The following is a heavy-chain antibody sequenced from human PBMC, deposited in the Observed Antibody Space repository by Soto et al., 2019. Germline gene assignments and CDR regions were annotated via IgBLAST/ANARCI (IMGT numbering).Heavy chain of an antibody. Sequence: PGGSLRLSCAASGFTFSSYGMHWVRQAPGKGLEWVAVIWYDGSNKYYADSVKGRFTISRDNSKNTLYLQMNSLRAEDTAVYYCARVYVESGEPHSYYYYGMDVWGQGTTVTVSS. CDR2: IWYDGSNK. V-gene: IGHV3-33*01. CDR3: ARVYVESGEPHSYYYYGMDV. J-gene: IGHJ6*02. CDR1: GFTFSSYG. D-gene: IGHD3-10*01.